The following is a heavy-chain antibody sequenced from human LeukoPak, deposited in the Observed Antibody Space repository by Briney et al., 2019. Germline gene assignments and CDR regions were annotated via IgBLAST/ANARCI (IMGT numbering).Heavy chain of an antibody. CDR3: SEGYFEPFDH. Sequence: SETLSLTCNVSGVSVSTSHWNWIRHRPGKGLEWIGCLSYTGKTDYTPSLKSRVSISLGSSNNHFSLKLTSVTAADTAVYYCSEGYFEPFDHWGQGILVTVSS. J-gene: IGHJ4*02. D-gene: IGHD2/OR15-2a*01. V-gene: IGHV4-59*02. CDR1: GVSVSTSH. CDR2: LSYTGKT.